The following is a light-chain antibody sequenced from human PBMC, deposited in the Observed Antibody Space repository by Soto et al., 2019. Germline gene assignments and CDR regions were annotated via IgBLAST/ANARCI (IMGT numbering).Light chain of an antibody. V-gene: IGLV2-14*01. J-gene: IGLJ1*01. Sequence: QSALTQPASVSGSPGQSITISCTGTSSDVGGYNYVSWYQQHPGKAPKLMIYEVSNRPSGVSNRFSGSKSGTTASLTISGLQAEDEADYYCNSDTSRNTLDYVFGSGTKLTVL. CDR2: EVS. CDR3: NSDTSRNTLDYV. CDR1: SSDVGGYNY.